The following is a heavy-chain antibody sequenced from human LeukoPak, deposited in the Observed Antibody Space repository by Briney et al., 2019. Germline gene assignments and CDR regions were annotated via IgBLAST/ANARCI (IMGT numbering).Heavy chain of an antibody. CDR3: ARDAGYCSGGSCSDPFDY. J-gene: IGHJ4*02. CDR2: IKQDGSEK. D-gene: IGHD2-15*01. CDR1: GFTFSSYW. V-gene: IGHV3-7*01. Sequence: PGGSLRLSCAASGFTFSSYWMSWVRQAPGKGLEWVANIKQDGSEKYYVDSVKGRFTISRDNAKNSLYLQMNSLRAEDTAVYYCARDAGYCSGGSCSDPFDYWGQGTLVTVSS.